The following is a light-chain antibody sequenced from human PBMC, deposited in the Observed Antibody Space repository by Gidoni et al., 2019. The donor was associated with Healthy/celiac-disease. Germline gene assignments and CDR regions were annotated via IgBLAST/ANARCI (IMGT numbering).Light chain of an antibody. CDR1: SGHSSYA. CDR2: VNSDGSH. CDR3: QTWGTGIRV. V-gene: IGLV4-69*01. Sequence: QLVLTQSPSASASLGASVKLTCTLSSGHSSYAIAWHQQQTEKGPRYLMKVNSDGSHTKGDGIPDRFSGSSSGAERSLTISSLQSEDEGDYYCQTWGTGIRVFGGGTKLTVL. J-gene: IGLJ3*02.